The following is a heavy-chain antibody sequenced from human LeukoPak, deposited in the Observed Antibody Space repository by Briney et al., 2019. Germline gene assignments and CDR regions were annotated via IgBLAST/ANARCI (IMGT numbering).Heavy chain of an antibody. D-gene: IGHD3-22*01. CDR1: GGSISSYH. CDR3: VRGYYDSTYYNYHMGV. V-gene: IGHV4-4*07. Sequence: SETLSLTCTVSGGSISSYHWNWIRQPAGKGLEWLGRFSTTGTTNYNPSLKSRVTMSVDMSKNQFSLKLSSATAADTAVYYCVRGYYDSTYYNYHMGVWGKGTTVTVSS. CDR2: FSTTGTT. J-gene: IGHJ6*04.